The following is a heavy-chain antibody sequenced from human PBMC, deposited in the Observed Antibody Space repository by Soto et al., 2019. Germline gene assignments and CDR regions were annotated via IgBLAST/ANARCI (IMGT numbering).Heavy chain of an antibody. Sequence: GGSLRLSCAACGFTFSHYCIHWVRQAPCKGLEWVALTWSGGRGENYADSVRGRFTVSRDNSKTTVYLQMNSLRVEDTAVYYCAKDDDTSSHFSLLDFRGQGTLVTAPQ. CDR1: GFTFSHYC. D-gene: IGHD3-22*01. V-gene: IGHV3-33*06. CDR2: TWSGGRGE. CDR3: AKDDDTSSHFSLLDF. J-gene: IGHJ4*02.